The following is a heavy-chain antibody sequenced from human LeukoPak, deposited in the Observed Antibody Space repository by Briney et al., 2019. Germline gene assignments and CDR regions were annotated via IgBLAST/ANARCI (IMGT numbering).Heavy chain of an antibody. Sequence: SETLSLTCTVSGGSMSSYYWSWIRQTPGKGLEWIGYIYYSGSTNYNPSLKSRVTISVDTSKNQFSLKLSSVTAADTAVYYCARLVEVAAANYYYYMDVWGKGTTVTVSS. V-gene: IGHV4-59*08. CDR2: IYYSGST. CDR1: GGSMSSYY. J-gene: IGHJ6*03. CDR3: ARLVEVAAANYYYYMDV. D-gene: IGHD2-15*01.